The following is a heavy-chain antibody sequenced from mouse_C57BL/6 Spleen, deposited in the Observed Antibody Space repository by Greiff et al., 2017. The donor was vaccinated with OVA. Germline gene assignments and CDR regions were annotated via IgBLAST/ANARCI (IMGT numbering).Heavy chain of an antibody. CDR1: GFTFSSYA. V-gene: IGHV5-4*03. J-gene: IGHJ3*01. Sequence: EVKLMESGGGLVKPGGSLKLSCAASGFTFSSYAMSWVRQTPEKRLEWVATISDGGSYTYYPDNVKGRFTISRDNAKNNLYLQMSHLKSEDTAMYYGARVDYSNPAWFAYWGQGTLVTVSA. CDR3: ARVDYSNPAWFAY. D-gene: IGHD2-5*01. CDR2: ISDGGSYT.